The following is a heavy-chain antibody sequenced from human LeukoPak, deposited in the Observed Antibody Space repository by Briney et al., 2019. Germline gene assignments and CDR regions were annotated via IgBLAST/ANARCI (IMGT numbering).Heavy chain of an antibody. CDR2: IYYSGST. D-gene: IGHD2-2*01. V-gene: IGHV4-30-4*01. Sequence: SETLSLTCTVSGGSISSGDYYWSWIRQPPGKGLEWIGYIYYSGSTYYNPSLKSRVTISVDTSKNQFSLRLSSVTAADTAVYYCARDIVVVPAAMSMDVWGQGTTVTVSS. CDR1: GGSISSGDYY. J-gene: IGHJ6*02. CDR3: ARDIVVVPAAMSMDV.